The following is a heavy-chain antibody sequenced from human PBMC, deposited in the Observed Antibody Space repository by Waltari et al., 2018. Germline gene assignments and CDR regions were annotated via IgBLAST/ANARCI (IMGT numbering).Heavy chain of an antibody. D-gene: IGHD3-10*01. CDR3: TVSEVGKYFEK. V-gene: IGHV1-69-2*01. J-gene: IGHJ4*02. CDR2: VDPGEGRT. Sequence: VRLVQSGAEMRKPXTTLXXSXXXSXFEFGAIXVXWVRQAPEKGLEWVXLVDPGEGRTLYAETFQGRVTIAXDTSTXXVHXXVRGLRLEDAAXYXXTVSEVGKYFEKWXXXTLXTXSX. CDR1: XFEFGAIX.